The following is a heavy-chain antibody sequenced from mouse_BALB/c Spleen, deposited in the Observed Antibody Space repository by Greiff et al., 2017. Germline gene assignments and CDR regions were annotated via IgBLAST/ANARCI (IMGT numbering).Heavy chain of an antibody. CDR2: ISNGGGST. D-gene: IGHD1-1*01. CDR1: GFTFSSYT. CDR3: ASYYGYAMDY. Sequence: EVKLVESGGGLVQPGGSLKLSCAASGFTFSSYTMSWVRQTPEKRLEWVAYISNGGGSTYYPDTVKGRFTISRDNAKNTLYLQMSSLKSEDTAMYYCASYYGYAMDYWGQGTSVTVSS. V-gene: IGHV5-12-2*01. J-gene: IGHJ4*01.